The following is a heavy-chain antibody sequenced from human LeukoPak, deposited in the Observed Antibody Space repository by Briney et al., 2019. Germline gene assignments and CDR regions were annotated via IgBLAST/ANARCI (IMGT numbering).Heavy chain of an antibody. J-gene: IGHJ4*02. D-gene: IGHD3-10*01. V-gene: IGHV3-48*03. CDR2: ISSGGSTI. Sequence: GGSLRLSCAASGFIFSNYEMNWVRQAPGKGLEWVSYISSGGSTIYYADSVKGRFTISRDNAKNSLYLQMNSLRAEDTAVYYCASGSFGVYWGQGTLVTVSS. CDR1: GFIFSNYE. CDR3: ASGSFGVY.